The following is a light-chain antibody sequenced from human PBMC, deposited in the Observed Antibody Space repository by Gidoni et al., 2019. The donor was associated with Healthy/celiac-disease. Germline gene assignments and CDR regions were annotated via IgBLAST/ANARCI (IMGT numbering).Light chain of an antibody. CDR1: QDISNY. CDR2: DAS. Sequence: DIQMTQSPSSLSASVGDRVTITCQASQDISNYLNWYQQKPGKAPKLLIYDASNLETGVPSRFSGSGSGTDFTFTISSLQPEDIATYYCQQYDNLPRWTFXQGTKVEIK. V-gene: IGKV1-33*01. CDR3: QQYDNLPRWT. J-gene: IGKJ1*01.